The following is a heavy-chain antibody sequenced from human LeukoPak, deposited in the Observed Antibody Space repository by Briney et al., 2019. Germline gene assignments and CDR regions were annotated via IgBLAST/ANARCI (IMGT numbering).Heavy chain of an antibody. CDR2: INWNGGST. J-gene: IGHJ3*02. CDR1: GFTFDDYG. CDR3: AKAKGGAFDI. V-gene: IGHV3-20*04. Sequence: GGSLRLSCAASGFTFDDYGMSWVRQAPGKGLEWVSGINWNGGSTGYADSVKGRLTISRDNAKNSLYLQMNSLRSEDTALYYCAKAKGGAFDIWGQGTMVTVSS.